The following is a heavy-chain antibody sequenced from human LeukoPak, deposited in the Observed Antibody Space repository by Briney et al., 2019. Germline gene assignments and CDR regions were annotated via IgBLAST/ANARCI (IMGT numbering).Heavy chain of an antibody. V-gene: IGHV3-7*01. CDR1: GFTVFNYW. Sequence: PGGSLRLSCAASGFTVFNYWMSWVRQAPGKGLEWVANINLDGSQKYYVDSLKGRFTISRDNAKNSLYLQMDSLRVEDTAVYYCAKSPGYSTGWYLYYFDYWGQGTLVTVSS. J-gene: IGHJ4*02. CDR2: INLDGSQK. D-gene: IGHD6-19*01. CDR3: AKSPGYSTGWYLYYFDY.